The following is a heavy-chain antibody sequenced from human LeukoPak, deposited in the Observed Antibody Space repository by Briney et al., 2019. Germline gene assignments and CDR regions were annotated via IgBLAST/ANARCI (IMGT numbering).Heavy chain of an antibody. Sequence: SETLSLTCSVYSGSFSGYYWSWIRQPPGKGLEWIGEINHSVGTNYNPSLKSRVTMSLDTSKNQFSLKLSSVTAADTAVYYCARGHTRIPMLRGSRSAYYFDYWGQGTLVTVSS. CDR3: ARGHTRIPMLRGSRSAYYFDY. V-gene: IGHV4-34*01. J-gene: IGHJ4*02. D-gene: IGHD3-10*01. CDR1: SGSFSGYY. CDR2: INHSVGT.